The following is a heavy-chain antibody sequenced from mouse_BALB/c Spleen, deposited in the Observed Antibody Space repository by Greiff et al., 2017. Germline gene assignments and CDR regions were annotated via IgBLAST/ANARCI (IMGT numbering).Heavy chain of an antibody. J-gene: IGHJ2*01. CDR3: AKIPGY. Sequence: EVQLVESGGGLVQPGGSRKLSCAASGFTFSSFGMHWVRQAPEKGLEWVAYISSGSSTIYYADTVKGRFTISRDNPKNTLFLQMTSLRSEDTAMYYCAKIPGYWGQGTTLTVSS. CDR1: GFTFSSFG. CDR2: ISSGSSTI. V-gene: IGHV5-17*02. D-gene: IGHD4-1*01.